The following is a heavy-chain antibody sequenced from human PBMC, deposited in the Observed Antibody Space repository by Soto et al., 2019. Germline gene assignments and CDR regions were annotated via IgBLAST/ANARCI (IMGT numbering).Heavy chain of an antibody. CDR3: VRGTPTPGLDY. J-gene: IGHJ4*02. D-gene: IGHD1-7*01. CDR1: GFTFSSYW. V-gene: IGHV3-7*03. CDR2: IKQDGSET. Sequence: EVQLVESGGGLVQPGGSLRLSCVVSGFTFSSYWMNWVRQAPGKGLEWVANIKQDGSETHYVDSVKGRFTISRDNAKNSLYLQMNSLRAEDTAVYYCVRGTPTPGLDYWGQGTLVPVSS.